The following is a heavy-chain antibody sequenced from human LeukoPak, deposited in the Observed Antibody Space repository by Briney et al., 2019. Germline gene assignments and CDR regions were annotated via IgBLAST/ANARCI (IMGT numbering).Heavy chain of an antibody. CDR2: ISAYNGNT. CDR3: ARERPPHFYDSSGYYYGAEFFQH. D-gene: IGHD3-22*01. Sequence: ASVKVSCKASGYTFTSYGISWVRQAPGQGLEWMGWISAYNGNTIYAQKIQGRVTMTTDTSTSTAYMALRSLRSDDTAVHYCARERPPHFYDSSGYYYGAEFFQHWGQGTLVTVSS. CDR1: GYTFTSYG. V-gene: IGHV1-18*01. J-gene: IGHJ1*01.